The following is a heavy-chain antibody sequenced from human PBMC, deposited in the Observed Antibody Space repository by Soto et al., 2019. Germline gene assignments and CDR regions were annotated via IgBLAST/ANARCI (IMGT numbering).Heavy chain of an antibody. CDR1: GGSISSGGYY. CDR2: IYSSGST. D-gene: IGHD3-10*01. CDR3: ASVVWFGELSWFDP. V-gene: IGHV4-31*03. Sequence: QVQLQESGPGLVKPSQTLSLTCTVSGGSISSGGYYWSWIRQHPGKGLEWLGYIYSSGSTYYNPSLKSRVTISVDTSKNQFSLKLSSVTAADTAVYYCASVVWFGELSWFDPWGQGTLVTVSS. J-gene: IGHJ5*02.